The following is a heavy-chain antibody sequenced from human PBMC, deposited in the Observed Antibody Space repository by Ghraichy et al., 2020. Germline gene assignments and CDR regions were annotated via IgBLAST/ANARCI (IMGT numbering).Heavy chain of an antibody. J-gene: IGHJ5*02. CDR3: ARSYKADFWSGRPQSYPFDP. CDR2: IYYSGST. V-gene: IGHV4-59*08. Sequence: SETLSLTCTVSGGSISSYYWSWIRQPPGKGLEWIGYIYYSGSTNYNPSLKSRVTISVDTSKNQFSLKLSSVTAADTAVYYCARSYKADFWSGRPQSYPFDPWGQGTLVTVSS. CDR1: GGSISSYY. D-gene: IGHD3-3*01.